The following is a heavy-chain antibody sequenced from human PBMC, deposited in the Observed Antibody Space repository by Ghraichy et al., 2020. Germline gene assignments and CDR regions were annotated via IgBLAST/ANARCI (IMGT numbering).Heavy chain of an antibody. V-gene: IGHV4-39*01. CDR1: GGSISSGTYY. Sequence: SETPLTCSVSGGSISSGTYYWGWIRQPPGKGLEWIGSIYYSGSTYYHPSLKSRVTISVDTSKNQFSLKLTSVIAADTAVYYCARGGNSPRRYFQDWGQGTLVTVSS. CDR2: IYYSGST. CDR3: ARGGNSPRRYFQD. J-gene: IGHJ1*01. D-gene: IGHD4-23*01.